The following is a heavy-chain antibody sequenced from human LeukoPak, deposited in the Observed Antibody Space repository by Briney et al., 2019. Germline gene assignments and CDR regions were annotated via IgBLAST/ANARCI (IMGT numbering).Heavy chain of an antibody. D-gene: IGHD3-10*01. Sequence: PSETLSLTCTVSGASITGYWWSWIRQSAGKGLEWIGRFYISGSTNYNPSLKSRVTMSVDTSTNQFSLKLNSVTAADTAVYYCARDYNYCNSGSYYDCWGQGTLVTVSS. CDR1: GASITGYW. J-gene: IGHJ4*02. V-gene: IGHV4-4*07. CDR3: ARDYNYCNSGSYYDC. CDR2: FYISGST.